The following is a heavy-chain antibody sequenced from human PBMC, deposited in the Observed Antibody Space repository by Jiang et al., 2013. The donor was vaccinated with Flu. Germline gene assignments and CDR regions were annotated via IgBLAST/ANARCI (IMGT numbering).Heavy chain of an antibody. V-gene: IGHV4-34*01. CDR3: ARDGLFRKWRQGWSRKSITTETAFDI. CDR2: IDHSGTT. CDR1: GGSFSDSD. Sequence: LLKPSETLSLTCAVYGGSFSDSDWSWIRQSPGKGLEWIGEIDHSGTTKYNPSLESRVIMSVDMSKNQFSLRLTTVTAADTGVYYCARDGLFRKWRQGWSRKSITTETAFDIWGPGTAVTVSS. D-gene: IGHD3-3*01. J-gene: IGHJ3*02.